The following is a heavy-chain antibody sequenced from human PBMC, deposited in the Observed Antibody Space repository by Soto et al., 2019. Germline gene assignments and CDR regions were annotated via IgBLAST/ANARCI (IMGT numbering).Heavy chain of an antibody. Sequence: QVQLVESGGGVVQPGRSLRLSCAASGFTFSSYAMHWVRQAPGKGLEWVAVISYDGSNKYYADYVKGRFTISRDNAKNTLYLQMNSLRAEDTAVYYCARDSQWLDYWGQGTLVTVSS. CDR2: ISYDGSNK. CDR3: ARDSQWLDY. D-gene: IGHD6-19*01. V-gene: IGHV3-30-3*01. J-gene: IGHJ4*02. CDR1: GFTFSSYA.